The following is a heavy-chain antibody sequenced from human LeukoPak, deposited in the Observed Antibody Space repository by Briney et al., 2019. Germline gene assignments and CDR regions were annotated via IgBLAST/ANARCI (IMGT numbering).Heavy chain of an antibody. CDR3: ARDYYGDYYFDY. CDR1: GFTFCSYT. CDR2: ISSSTSTI. D-gene: IGHD4-17*01. V-gene: IGHV3-48*01. J-gene: IGHJ4*02. Sequence: GGSLRLSCAASGFTFCSYTMNWVRQAPGKRLEWVSSISSSTSTIHYADSVKGRFTIFRDNAKNSLYLQMNSLRAEDTAVYFCARDYYGDYYFDYWGQGTLVTVSS.